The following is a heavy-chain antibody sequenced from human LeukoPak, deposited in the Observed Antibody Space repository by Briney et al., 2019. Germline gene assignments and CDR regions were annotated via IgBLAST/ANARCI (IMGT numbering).Heavy chain of an antibody. CDR1: GFSFDHYG. V-gene: IGHV3-30*18. Sequence: GGSLRLSCAASGFSFDHYGMHWVRQAPGKGLEWVAFISYDGSNEYYADSVKGRFTISRDNSKNTLYLQMNSLRTEDTAVYYCAKPHVYGYWYFDLWGRGTLVTVSS. CDR3: AKPHVYGYWYFDL. CDR2: ISYDGSNE. J-gene: IGHJ2*01. D-gene: IGHD3-10*01.